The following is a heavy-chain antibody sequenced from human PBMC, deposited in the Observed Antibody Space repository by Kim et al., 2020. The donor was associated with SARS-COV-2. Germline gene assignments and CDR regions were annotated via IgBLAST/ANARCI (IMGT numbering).Heavy chain of an antibody. CDR1: GGSFSGYY. CDR2: INHSGST. Sequence: SETLSLTCAVYGGSFSGYYWSWIRQPPGKGLEWIGEINHSGSTNYNPSLKSRVTISVDTSKNQFSLKLSSVTAAATAGYYCARVGRFLEWLLSNHYYYYMDVWGKGTTVTVSS. CDR3: ARVGRFLEWLLSNHYYYYMDV. D-gene: IGHD3-3*01. V-gene: IGHV4-34*01. J-gene: IGHJ6*03.